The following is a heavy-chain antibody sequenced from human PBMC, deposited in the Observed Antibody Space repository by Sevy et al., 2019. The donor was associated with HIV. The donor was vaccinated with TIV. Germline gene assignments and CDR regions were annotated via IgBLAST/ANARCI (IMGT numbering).Heavy chain of an antibody. CDR2: ITDSGST. V-gene: IGHV4-39*01. CDR3: ARLRGGYGNGWFYYYMDV. CDR1: GGSIRRGDYF. D-gene: IGHD3-10*01. Sequence: SETLSLTCSVTGGSIRRGDYFWGWIRQSPGKGLEWIGSITDSGSTYYNPSLKSRVTMSVDTSKNQLSLKLGSVTAADTAVHYCARLRGGYGNGWFYYYMDVWGKGTTVTVSS. J-gene: IGHJ6*03.